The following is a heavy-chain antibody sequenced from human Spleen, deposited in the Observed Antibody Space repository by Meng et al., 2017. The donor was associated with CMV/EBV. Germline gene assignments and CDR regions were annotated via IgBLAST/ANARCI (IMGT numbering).Heavy chain of an antibody. J-gene: IGHJ1*01. CDR3: ARDHCSSTSCYNEYFQH. D-gene: IGHD2-2*01. Sequence: GESLKISCAASGFTVSSNYMSWVRQAPGKGLEWVSVIYSGGSTYYADSVKGRFTISRDNSKNTLYLQMNSLRAEDTAVYYCARDHCSSTSCYNEYFQHWGQGTLVTVSS. CDR2: IYSGGST. V-gene: IGHV3-53*01. CDR1: GFTVSSNY.